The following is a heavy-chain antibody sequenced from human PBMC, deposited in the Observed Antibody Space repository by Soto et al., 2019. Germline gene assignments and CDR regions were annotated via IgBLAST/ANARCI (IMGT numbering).Heavy chain of an antibody. CDR3: ARIQYYYDSSVSVGVSLDY. CDR1: GGSVSSGSYY. J-gene: IGHJ4*02. Sequence: SETLSLTCTVSGGSVSSGSYYWSWIRQPPGKGLEWIGYIYYSGSTNYNPSLKSRVTISVDTSKNQFSLKLSSVTAADTAVYYCARIQYYYDSSVSVGVSLDYWGQGTLVTVSS. CDR2: IYYSGST. D-gene: IGHD3-22*01. V-gene: IGHV4-61*01.